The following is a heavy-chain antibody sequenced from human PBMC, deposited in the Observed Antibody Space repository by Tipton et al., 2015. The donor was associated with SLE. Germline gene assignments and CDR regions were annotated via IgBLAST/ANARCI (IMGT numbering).Heavy chain of an antibody. CDR2: IKEDGSKR. Sequence: SLRLSCAASGFPFSRYWMTWVRQAPGKGLEWVANIKEDGSKRDYVDSVKGRFTISRDNVENSLFLQMNSLRAEDTAVYFCAKGSAYGYFPYWYFDLWGRGTLVTFSS. J-gene: IGHJ2*01. V-gene: IGHV3-7*01. CDR3: AKGSAYGYFPYWYFDL. D-gene: IGHD4-17*01. CDR1: GFPFSRYW.